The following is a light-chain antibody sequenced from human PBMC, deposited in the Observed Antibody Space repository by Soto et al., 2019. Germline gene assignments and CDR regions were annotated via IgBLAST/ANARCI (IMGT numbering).Light chain of an antibody. V-gene: IGLV2-14*01. CDR3: SSYTTRSTVV. J-gene: IGLJ3*02. CDR1: SSDVGGYNC. CDR2: DVS. Sequence: QSVLTQPASVSGSPGQSITISCTGTSSDVGGYNCVSWYQQHPGKAPKLMICDVSSRPSGVSDRFSGSKSGNTASLTISGLQAEDEADYYCSSYTTRSTVVFGGGTNVTVL.